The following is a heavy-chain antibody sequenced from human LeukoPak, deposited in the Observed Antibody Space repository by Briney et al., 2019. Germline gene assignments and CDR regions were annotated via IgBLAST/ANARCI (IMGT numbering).Heavy chain of an antibody. Sequence: SETLSLTCAVYGGSFSGYYWSWIRQPPGKGLEWIGEINHSGSTNYNPSLKSRVTISVDTSKNQFSLKLSPVTAADTAVYYCARSRNWGYYYYYYMDVWGKGTTVTVSS. CDR1: GGSFSGYY. D-gene: IGHD7-27*01. CDR3: ARSRNWGYYYYYYMDV. CDR2: INHSGST. V-gene: IGHV4-34*01. J-gene: IGHJ6*03.